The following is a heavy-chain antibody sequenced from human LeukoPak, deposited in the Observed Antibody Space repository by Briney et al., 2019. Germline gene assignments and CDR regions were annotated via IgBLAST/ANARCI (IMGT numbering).Heavy chain of an antibody. Sequence: GGSLRLSCAASGFTFSNAWMSWVRQAQGKGLEWVGRIKSKTDGGTIDYAAPVKGRFTISRDDSKNTLYLQMNSLKTEDTAVYYCTTEFFTVVVVAASFDYWGQGTLVTVSS. CDR3: TTEFFTVVVVAASFDY. J-gene: IGHJ4*02. CDR2: IKSKTDGGTI. CDR1: GFTFSNAW. D-gene: IGHD2-15*01. V-gene: IGHV3-15*01.